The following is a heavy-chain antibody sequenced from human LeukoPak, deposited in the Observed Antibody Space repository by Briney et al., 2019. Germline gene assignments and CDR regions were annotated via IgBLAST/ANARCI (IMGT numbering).Heavy chain of an antibody. Sequence: PSETLSLTCAVSGGSISSSNWWSWVLQPPGKGLEWIVEIYHSGSTNYNPSLKSRVTISVDKSKNQFSLKLSSVTAADTAVYYCARDLTYSSSWYGKNWFDPWGQGTLVTVSS. J-gene: IGHJ5*02. V-gene: IGHV4-4*02. CDR2: IYHSGST. D-gene: IGHD6-13*01. CDR1: GGSISSSNW. CDR3: ARDLTYSSSWYGKNWFDP.